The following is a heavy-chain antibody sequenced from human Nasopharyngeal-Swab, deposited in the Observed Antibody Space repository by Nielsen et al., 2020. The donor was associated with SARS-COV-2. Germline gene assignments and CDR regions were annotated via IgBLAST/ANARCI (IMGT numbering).Heavy chain of an antibody. CDR2: INSDGSST. J-gene: IGHJ3*02. CDR3: ASSRPLWAFDI. Sequence: WIGQRPGKGLVWVSRINSDGSSTSYADSVKGRFTISKDNAKNTLYLQMNSLRAEDTAVYYCASSRPLWAFDIWGQGTMVTVSS. V-gene: IGHV3-74*01.